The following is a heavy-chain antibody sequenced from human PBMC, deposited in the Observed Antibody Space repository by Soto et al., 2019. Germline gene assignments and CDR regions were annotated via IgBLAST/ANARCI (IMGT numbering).Heavy chain of an antibody. CDR2: IYYSGST. J-gene: IGHJ4*02. D-gene: IGHD5-12*01. CDR3: ARVRDGYNYAPANFDY. V-gene: IGHV4-59*01. CDR1: GGSISSYY. Sequence: PSETLSLTCTVSGGSISSYYWSWIRQPPGKGLEWIGYIYYSGSTNYNPSLKSRVTISVDTSKNQFSLKLSSVTAADTAVYYCARVRDGYNYAPANFDYWGQGTLVTVSS.